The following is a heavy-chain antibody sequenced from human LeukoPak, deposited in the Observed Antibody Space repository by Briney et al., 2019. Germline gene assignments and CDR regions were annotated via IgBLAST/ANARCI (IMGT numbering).Heavy chain of an antibody. CDR3: ATRYSSSSYYFDY. CDR2: IIPILGIA. J-gene: IGHJ4*02. Sequence: GASVKVSCKASGGTFSSYTISWVRQAPGQGHEWMGRIIPILGIANYAQKFQGRVTITADKSTSTAYMELSSLRSEDTAVYYCATRYSSSSYYFDYWGQGTLVTVSS. D-gene: IGHD6-13*01. CDR1: GGTFSSYT. V-gene: IGHV1-69*02.